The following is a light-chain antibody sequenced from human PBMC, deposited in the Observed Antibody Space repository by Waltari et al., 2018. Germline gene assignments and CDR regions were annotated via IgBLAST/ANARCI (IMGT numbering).Light chain of an antibody. J-gene: IGKJ4*01. CDR1: QSIRGL. CDR2: DTS. V-gene: IGKV3-11*01. CDR3: QQRSNWPLT. Sequence: EIVLTQSPVTLSLSPGEGATLSCRTSQSIRGLLAWYQQKPGQAPRLLIDDTSIRATGIPARFSGSGSGTDFTLTTSSLEPEDFAVYYCQQRSNWPLTFGGGTKVEIK.